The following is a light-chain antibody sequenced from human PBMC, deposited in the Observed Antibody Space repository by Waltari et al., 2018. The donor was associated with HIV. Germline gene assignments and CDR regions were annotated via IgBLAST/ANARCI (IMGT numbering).Light chain of an antibody. CDR1: RSAGGGYNA. V-gene: IGLV2-14*01. CDR2: ELS. J-gene: IGLJ3*02. Sequence: QSALTQPAYVSGSPGQSITISCTGTRSAGGGYNAVSWYQQHPGTAPKPMIYELSNRPSGVSNRFSGSKSGNPAPLTISRLQAEDAADYYCSSYTSSTTRVFGGGTTLTVL. CDR3: SSYTSSTTRV.